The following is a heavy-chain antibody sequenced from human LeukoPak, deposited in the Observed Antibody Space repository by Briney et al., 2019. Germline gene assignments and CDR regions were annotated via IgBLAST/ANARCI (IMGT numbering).Heavy chain of an antibody. CDR1: GFTFSSYA. CDR2: IIAGDGST. V-gene: IGHV3-23*01. D-gene: IGHD2-15*01. CDR3: AKGAQGYCSGGSCYSGY. J-gene: IGHJ4*02. Sequence: GGSLRLSCAASGFTFSSYAMIWVRHAPGKWLEWVSVIIAGDGSTDFADSVKGRFTVSRDNSKNTLYLQMSRLRAEDTAVYYCAKGAQGYCSGGSCYSGYWGQGTLVTVSS.